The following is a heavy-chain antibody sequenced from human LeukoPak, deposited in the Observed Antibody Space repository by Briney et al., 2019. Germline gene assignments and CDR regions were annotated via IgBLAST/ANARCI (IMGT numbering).Heavy chain of an antibody. D-gene: IGHD5-24*01. CDR3: ARSVVEMATEFDY. CDR1: GYTFTSYG. Sequence: ASVKVSCKASGYTFTSYGINWVRQATGQGLEWMGWMNPNSGNTGYAQKFQGRVTMTRNTSISTAYMELSSPRSEDTAVYYCARSVVEMATEFDYWGQGTLVTVSS. V-gene: IGHV1-8*02. J-gene: IGHJ4*02. CDR2: MNPNSGNT.